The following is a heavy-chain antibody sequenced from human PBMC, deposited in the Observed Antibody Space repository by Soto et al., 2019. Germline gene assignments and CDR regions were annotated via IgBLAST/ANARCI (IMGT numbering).Heavy chain of an antibody. J-gene: IGHJ6*02. CDR1: GLIFSGYA. V-gene: IGHV3-48*02. D-gene: IGHD4-17*01. CDR3: AGSFEGEYEGDFGMGA. CDR2: ISTTGSTK. Sequence: PGGSLRLSCAASGLIFSGYAMSWVRQAPGKGLECIAYISTTGSTKYYADSVKGRFTISRDNANNSLHLQMNSLRDEDTAVYYCAGSFEGEYEGDFGMGAWGQGTTVTVSS.